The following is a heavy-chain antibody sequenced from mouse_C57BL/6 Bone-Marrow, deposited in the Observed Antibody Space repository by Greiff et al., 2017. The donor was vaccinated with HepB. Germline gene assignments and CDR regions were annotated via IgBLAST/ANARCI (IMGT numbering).Heavy chain of an antibody. Sequence: EVMLVESGGGLVQPGGSLKLSCAASGFTFSDYGMAWVRQAPRKGPEWVAFISNLAYSIYYADTVTGRFTISRENAKNTLYLEMSSLRSEDTAMYYCARQGGSGPYYFDYWGQGTTLTVSS. V-gene: IGHV5-15*01. CDR1: GFTFSDYG. CDR2: ISNLAYSI. CDR3: ARQGGSGPYYFDY. J-gene: IGHJ2*01. D-gene: IGHD4-1*01.